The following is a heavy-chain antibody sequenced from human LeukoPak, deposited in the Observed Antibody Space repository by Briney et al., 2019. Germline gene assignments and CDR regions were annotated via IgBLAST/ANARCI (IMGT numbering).Heavy chain of an antibody. D-gene: IGHD3-22*01. CDR1: GGSISSSN. Sequence: LSLTCTVSGGSISSSNYYWGWIRQPPGKGLEWVAVISFDGSNEYYADSVKGRFTISRDNSKNTLDLQMSRLRVEDTAVYYCARGGGYYTNDMAVWGQGTTVAVSS. CDR2: ISFDGSNE. CDR3: ARGGGYYTNDMAV. J-gene: IGHJ6*02. V-gene: IGHV3-30-3*01.